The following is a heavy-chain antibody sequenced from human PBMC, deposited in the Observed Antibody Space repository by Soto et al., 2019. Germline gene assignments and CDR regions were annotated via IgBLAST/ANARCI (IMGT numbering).Heavy chain of an antibody. CDR1: GLIFSDVW. V-gene: IGHV3-15*01. Sequence: GGSLRLSCAASGLIFSDVWMAWVRQAPGKGLEWVGRIKTKPDDGTIDYAAPVRGRFTISRDDSKNTLYLQMTSLTPDDTGVYYCTTSNLGVDFWGPGTLVTVSS. CDR3: TTSNLGVDF. D-gene: IGHD3-10*01. CDR2: IKTKPDDGTI. J-gene: IGHJ4*02.